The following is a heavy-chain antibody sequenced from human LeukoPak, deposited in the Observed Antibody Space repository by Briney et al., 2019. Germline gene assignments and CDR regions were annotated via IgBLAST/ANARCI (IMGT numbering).Heavy chain of an antibody. J-gene: IGHJ4*02. CDR1: GFTFSSYS. CDR2: VSSSSSTI. V-gene: IGHV3-48*01. D-gene: IGHD2-2*01. CDR3: ARRGSVVVPAIDH. Sequence: GGSVRLCCAASGFTFSSYSMNWVRQAPGKGLEWVSYVSSSSSTIYYADSVKGRFTISRDNAKNSLYLQMNSLRAEDTAVYYCARRGSVVVPAIDHWGQGTLVTVSS.